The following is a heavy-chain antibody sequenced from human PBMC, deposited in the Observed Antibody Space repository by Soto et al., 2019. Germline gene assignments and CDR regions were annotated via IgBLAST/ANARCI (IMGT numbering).Heavy chain of an antibody. CDR1: GGSFSGYY. CDR3: ARGRSYIWGSYRKPNDAFDI. Sequence: SETLSLTCAVDGGSFSGYYWSWIRQPPGKGREWIGEVNHSGSTNYNPSLKSRVTIAVDTSKNQFSLKLSSVTAADTAEYYCARGRSYIWGSYRKPNDAFDIWGQGTMVTVSS. D-gene: IGHD3-16*02. CDR2: VNHSGST. J-gene: IGHJ3*02. V-gene: IGHV4-34*01.